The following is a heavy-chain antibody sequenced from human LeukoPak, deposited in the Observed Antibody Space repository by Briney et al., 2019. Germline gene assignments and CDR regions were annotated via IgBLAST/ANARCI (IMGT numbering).Heavy chain of an antibody. CDR1: GYTFTSYG. V-gene: IGHV1-18*01. D-gene: IGHD3-10*01. CDR2: ISAYNGNT. Sequence: ASVKVSCKASGYTFTSYGISWVRQAPGQGLEWMGWISAYNGNTNYAQKLQGRVTMTTDTSTSTAYMELRSLRSDDTAVYYCARMGIRGSGNYYYAMDVWGQGTTISVSS. CDR3: ARMGIRGSGNYYYAMDV. J-gene: IGHJ6*02.